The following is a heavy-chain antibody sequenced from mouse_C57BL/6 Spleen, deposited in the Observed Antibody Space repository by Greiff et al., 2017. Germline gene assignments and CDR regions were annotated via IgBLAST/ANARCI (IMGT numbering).Heavy chain of an antibody. CDR2: INPNYGTT. CDR3: FVTTVVPYAMDD. CDR1: GYSFTDYN. Sequence: EVQLQESGPELVKPGASVKISCKASGYSFTDYNMNWVKQSNGKSLEWIGVINPNYGTTSYNQKFKGKATLTVDKTSSTAYMQLNSLTSEDSAVYYCFVTTVVPYAMDDGGQGTSVTVSS. V-gene: IGHV1-39*01. D-gene: IGHD1-1*01. J-gene: IGHJ4*01.